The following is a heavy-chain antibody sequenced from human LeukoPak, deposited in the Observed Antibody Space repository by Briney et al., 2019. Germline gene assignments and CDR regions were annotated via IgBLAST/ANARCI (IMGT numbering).Heavy chain of an antibody. Sequence: ASVKVSCKAYGYTYTSYGITWVRQAPGQGLEWMGWINANNGNTNYAQNLQGRVTMTTDTSTSTAYMEMRSLRSDDTAVYYCARGPIAAAGDSWGQGTLVTVSS. V-gene: IGHV1-18*01. CDR3: ARGPIAAAGDS. D-gene: IGHD6-13*01. J-gene: IGHJ4*02. CDR1: GYTYTSYG. CDR2: INANNGNT.